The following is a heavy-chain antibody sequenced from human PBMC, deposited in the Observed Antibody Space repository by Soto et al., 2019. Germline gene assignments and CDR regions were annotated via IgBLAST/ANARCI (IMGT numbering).Heavy chain of an antibody. CDR1: GDSITSSNYY. CDR3: ARRRAEWGYY. D-gene: IGHD1-26*01. V-gene: IGHV4-39*02. J-gene: IGHJ4*02. Sequence: QLQLQESGPGLVKPSENLSLTCTVSGDSITSSNYYWAWIRQSPGKGLEWVGSIYYSGSTYYNPSLKSRVTISVDTSKNHFSLRLSSVTAADTAVYYCARRRAEWGYYWGQGALVTVSS. CDR2: IYYSGST.